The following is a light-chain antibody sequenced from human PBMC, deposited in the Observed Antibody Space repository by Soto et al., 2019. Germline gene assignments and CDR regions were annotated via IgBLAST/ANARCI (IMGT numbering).Light chain of an antibody. V-gene: IGLV1-40*01. CDR2: GNS. J-gene: IGLJ3*02. CDR1: SSNIWAGYD. CDR3: QSYDSSLSVWV. Sequence: QSVLTQPPSVSGAPGQRVTISCTGSSSNIWAGYDVHWYQQLPGTAPKHLIYGNSNRPSGVPDRFSGSKSGTSASLAITGLQAEDEADYYCQSYDSSLSVWVFGGGTKLTVL.